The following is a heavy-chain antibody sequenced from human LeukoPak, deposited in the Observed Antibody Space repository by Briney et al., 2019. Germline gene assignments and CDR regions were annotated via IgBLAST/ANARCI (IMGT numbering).Heavy chain of an antibody. CDR3: AKSGTYCGGDCYSDY. CDR1: GFTFSSYA. V-gene: IGHV3-23*01. J-gene: IGHJ4*02. D-gene: IGHD2-21*02. CDR2: ISGSGGST. Sequence: GGSLRLSCAASGFTFSSYAMSWVRQAPGKGLEWVSAISGSGGSTYYADSVKGRFTISRDNSKNTLYPQMNSLRAEDTAVYYCAKSGTYCGGDCYSDYWGQGTLVTVSS.